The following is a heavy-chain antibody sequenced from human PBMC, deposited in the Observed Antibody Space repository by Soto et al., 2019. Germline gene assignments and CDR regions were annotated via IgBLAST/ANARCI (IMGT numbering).Heavy chain of an antibody. V-gene: IGHV4-59*08. CDR3: ARLVVDTAMVHLYYYYYMDV. Sequence: SETLSLTCTVSGGSISSYYWSWIRQPPGKGLEWIGYIYYSGSTNYNPSLKSRVTISVDTSKNQFSLKLSSVTAADTAVYYCARLVVDTAMVHLYYYYYMDVWGKGTTVTVSS. CDR2: IYYSGST. CDR1: GGSISSYY. J-gene: IGHJ6*03. D-gene: IGHD5-18*01.